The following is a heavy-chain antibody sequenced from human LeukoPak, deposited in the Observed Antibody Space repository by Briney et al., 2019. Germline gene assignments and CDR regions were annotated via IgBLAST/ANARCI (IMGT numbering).Heavy chain of an antibody. D-gene: IGHD4-17*01. CDR1: GFTFSSYW. J-gene: IGHJ6*03. Sequence: GGSLRLSCAASGFTFSSYWMSWVRQAPGKGLEWVSAISGSGGSTYYADSVKGRFTISRDNSKNTLYLQMNSLRAEDTAVHYCAKDGTTAAYYYYMDVWGKGTTVTVSS. CDR2: ISGSGGST. V-gene: IGHV3-23*01. CDR3: AKDGTTAAYYYYMDV.